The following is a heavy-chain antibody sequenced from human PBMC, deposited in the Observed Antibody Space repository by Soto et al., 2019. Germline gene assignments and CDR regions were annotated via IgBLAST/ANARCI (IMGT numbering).Heavy chain of an antibody. J-gene: IGHJ4*02. D-gene: IGHD3-10*01. CDR1: GFTFSTHT. CDR2: ISSGSRTI. Sequence: EVQLVESGGSLVQPGGSLRLSCAASGFTFSTHTMNRVRQAPGKGLEWLSYISSGSRTIYYADSVMGRFTISRDNAQNSLYLQMHSLRDEDTAVYYCATGSGNGSGYWGQGTLVTVSS. V-gene: IGHV3-48*02. CDR3: ATGSGNGSGY.